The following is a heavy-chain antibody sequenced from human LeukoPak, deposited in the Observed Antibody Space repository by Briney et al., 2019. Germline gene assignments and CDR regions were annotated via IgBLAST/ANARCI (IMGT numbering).Heavy chain of an antibody. J-gene: IGHJ4*02. CDR2: ILTGDNT. V-gene: IGHV3-53*01. D-gene: IGHD3-9*01. CDR1: GFTVRSKY. Sequence: GGSLRLSCAASGFTVRSKYMSWVRQAPGKGPEWVSVILTGDNTYYSDSVRGRFTISRDHSRNTLYLQMNNLRAEDTAVYYCATELRYVGSYFDYWGQGTLVTVSS. CDR3: ATELRYVGSYFDY.